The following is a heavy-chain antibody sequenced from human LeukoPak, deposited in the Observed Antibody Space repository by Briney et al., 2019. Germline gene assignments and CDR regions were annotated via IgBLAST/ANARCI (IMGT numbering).Heavy chain of an antibody. J-gene: IGHJ4*02. CDR3: AKGGNYYDSSGYYDYFDY. D-gene: IGHD3-22*01. Sequence: PGGSLRLSCAASGFTFDDYAMHWVRQAPGKGLEWVSGISWNSGSIGYADSVKGRFTISRDNAKNSLYLQMNSLRAEDTALYYCAKGGNYYDSSGYYDYFDYWGQGTLVTVSS. V-gene: IGHV3-9*01. CDR2: ISWNSGSI. CDR1: GFTFDDYA.